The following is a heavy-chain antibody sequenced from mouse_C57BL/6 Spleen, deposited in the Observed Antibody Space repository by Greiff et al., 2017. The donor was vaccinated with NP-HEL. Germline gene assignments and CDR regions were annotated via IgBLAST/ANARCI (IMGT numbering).Heavy chain of an antibody. V-gene: IGHV1-81*01. CDR2: IYTRSGNT. CDR1: GYTFTSYG. CDR3: ARAEEYDGSFAY. D-gene: IGHD2-14*01. J-gene: IGHJ3*01. Sequence: VQLQQSGAELARPGASVKLSCKASGYTFTSYGISWVKQRTGQGLEWIGEIYTRSGNTYYNEKFKGKATLTADKSSSTAYMELRSLTSEDSAVYFCARAEEYDGSFAYWGQGTLVTVSA.